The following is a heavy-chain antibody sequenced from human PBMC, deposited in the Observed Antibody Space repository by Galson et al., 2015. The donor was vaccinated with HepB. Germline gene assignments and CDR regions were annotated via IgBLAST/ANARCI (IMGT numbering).Heavy chain of an antibody. CDR2: ISAYNGST. D-gene: IGHD4-17*01. Sequence: SVKVSCKASGYTFTSYGISWVRQAPGQGLEWMGWISAYNGSTNYAQKLQGRVTMTTDTSTSTAYMELRSLRSDGTAVYYCARVMTTVTDDAFDIWGQGTMVTVSS. CDR1: GYTFTSYG. CDR3: ARVMTTVTDDAFDI. V-gene: IGHV1-18*04. J-gene: IGHJ3*02.